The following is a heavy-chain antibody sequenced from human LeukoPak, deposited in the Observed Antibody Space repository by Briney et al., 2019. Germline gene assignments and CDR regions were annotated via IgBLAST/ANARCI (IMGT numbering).Heavy chain of an antibody. Sequence: SGPTLVNPTQTLTLTCTFSGFSLSTGGVGVGWIRQPPGKALEWLALIYWDDDKRYSPSLKSRLTITKDTSKNQVVLTMTNMDPVDTATYYCAHLTYYYDSSGYRAPPKFDYWGQGTLVTVSS. CDR2: IYWDDDK. CDR3: AHLTYYYDSSGYRAPPKFDY. CDR1: GFSLSTGGVG. D-gene: IGHD3-22*01. J-gene: IGHJ4*02. V-gene: IGHV2-5*02.